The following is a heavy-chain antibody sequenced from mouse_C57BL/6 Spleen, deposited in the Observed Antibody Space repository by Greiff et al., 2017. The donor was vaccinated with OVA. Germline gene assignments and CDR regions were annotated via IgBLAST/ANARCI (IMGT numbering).Heavy chain of an antibody. CDR1: GYTFTSYW. Sequence: QVQLQQSGAELVRPGSSVKLSCKASGYTFTSYWMHWVKQRPIQVLEWIGNIDPSDSETHYNQKFKDKAPLTVDKSSSTAYMQLSSLTSEGSAVYYCARDLGRLDYWGQGTTLTVSS. D-gene: IGHD4-1*01. V-gene: IGHV1-52*01. J-gene: IGHJ2*01. CDR3: ARDLGRLDY. CDR2: IDPSDSET.